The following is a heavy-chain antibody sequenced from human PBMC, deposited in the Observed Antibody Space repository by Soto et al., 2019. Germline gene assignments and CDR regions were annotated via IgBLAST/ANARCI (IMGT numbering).Heavy chain of an antibody. CDR1: EYTFTGYN. CDR3: ARDLYAIYYSDTFALNV. CDR2: INPNSGST. V-gene: IGHV1-2*02. D-gene: IGHD3-22*01. J-gene: IGHJ3*01. Sequence: ASVKVSCKASEYTFTGYNLYWVRQAPGQGLEWMGWINPNSGSTTYAPKFQGRVTMTRDTAISTAYRELSGLRSDDTAVYYCARDLYAIYYSDTFALNVWGQGTMVNVSS.